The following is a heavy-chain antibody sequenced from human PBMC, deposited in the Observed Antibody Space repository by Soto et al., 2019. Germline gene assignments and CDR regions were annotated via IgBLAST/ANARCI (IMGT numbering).Heavy chain of an antibody. CDR1: GGSFSGYY. D-gene: IGHD3-3*01. J-gene: IGHJ4*02. CDR2: INHSGST. V-gene: IGHV4-34*01. Sequence: QVQLQQWGAGLLKPSETLSLTCAVYGGSFSGYYWSWIRQPPGKGLEWIGEINHSGSTNYNPSLKSRVTISVDTSKNQFSLKLSSVTAADTAVYYCAIYTIFGHLTPGYYFDYWGQGTLVTVSS. CDR3: AIYTIFGHLTPGYYFDY.